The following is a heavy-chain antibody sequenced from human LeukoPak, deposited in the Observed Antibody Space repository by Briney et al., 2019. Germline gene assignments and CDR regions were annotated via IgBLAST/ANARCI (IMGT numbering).Heavy chain of an antibody. CDR3: SRDLGYYDSSSSDWYFDL. V-gene: IGHV3-30-3*01. D-gene: IGHD3-22*01. Sequence: GGSLRLSCAASGVTFSSYAMHWVRQAPGKGLEWVAVISYDGSNKYYADSVRGRFTISRDNSKNTLYLQMNSLRAEDTAVYYCSRDLGYYDSSSSDWYFDLWGRGTLVTVSS. CDR1: GVTFSSYA. J-gene: IGHJ2*01. CDR2: ISYDGSNK.